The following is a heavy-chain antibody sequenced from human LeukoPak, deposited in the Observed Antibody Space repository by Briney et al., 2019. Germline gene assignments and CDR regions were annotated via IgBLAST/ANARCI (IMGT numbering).Heavy chain of an antibody. CDR1: GFSLTDYS. Sequence: GGSLRLSCAASGFSLTDYSMNWVRQAPGKGLEWLSHLSASTGAIYYADSVKGRFTISKDNTRNSLYLQMNSLREEDTAVYYCARSGKPYGPDVWGQGTTVTVSS. CDR3: ARSGKPYGPDV. J-gene: IGHJ6*02. D-gene: IGHD3-10*01. V-gene: IGHV3-48*02. CDR2: LSASTGAI.